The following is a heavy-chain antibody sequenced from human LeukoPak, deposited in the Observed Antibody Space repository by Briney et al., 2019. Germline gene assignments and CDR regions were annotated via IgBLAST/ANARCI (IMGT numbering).Heavy chain of an antibody. CDR1: GYTFNRYG. Sequence: APVKVSCKASGYTFNRYGFSWVRQAPGQGLECLGWISAYSGNTKYAQNFQDRVTMTTDASTSTAYMELRSLTSDDTAVYFCARTHDYDNFPDYWGQGTLVAVSS. V-gene: IGHV1-18*01. CDR2: ISAYSGNT. J-gene: IGHJ4*02. CDR3: ARTHDYDNFPDY. D-gene: IGHD4-11*01.